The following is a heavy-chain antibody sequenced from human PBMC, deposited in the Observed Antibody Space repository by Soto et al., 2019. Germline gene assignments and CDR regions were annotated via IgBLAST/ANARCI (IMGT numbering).Heavy chain of an antibody. CDR2: ISAYNGNT. D-gene: IGHD6-13*01. J-gene: IGHJ5*02. V-gene: IGHV1-18*04. CDR1: GYTFTSYG. CDR3: QRSTAAAASLDP. Sequence: ASVKVSWKASGYTFTSYGISWVRQAPGQGLEWMGWISAYNGNTNYAQKLQGRVTMTTDTSTSTAYMELRSLRSDDTAVYYCQRSTAAAASLDPWGQGTLVTVSS.